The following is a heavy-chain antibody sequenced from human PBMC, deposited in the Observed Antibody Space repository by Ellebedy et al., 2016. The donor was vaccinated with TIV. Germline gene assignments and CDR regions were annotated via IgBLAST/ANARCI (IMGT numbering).Heavy chain of an antibody. CDR2: ISGSGGST. D-gene: IGHD1-26*01. J-gene: IGHJ4*02. CDR3: ASGSYYDY. Sequence: GESLKISXAASGFTFSSYSMNWVRQAPGKGLEWVSAISGSGGSTYYADSVKGRFTISRDNAKNSLYLQMNSLRAEDTAVYYCASGSYYDYWGQGTLVTVSS. V-gene: IGHV3-21*01. CDR1: GFTFSSYS.